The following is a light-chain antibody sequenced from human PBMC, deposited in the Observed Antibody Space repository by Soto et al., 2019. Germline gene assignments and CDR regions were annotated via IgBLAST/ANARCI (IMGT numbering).Light chain of an antibody. CDR2: AAS. Sequence: DIQMTQSPSSLSVSVGDRVTITCRASQDIGSSLGWFQQKPGKAPKSLIYAASTLRVGVPARCSSSRSGIDFILTISSLQPEDFATYYCQQYNSYPRTFGQGTKVEIK. V-gene: IGKV1-16*01. J-gene: IGKJ1*01. CDR3: QQYNSYPRT. CDR1: QDIGSS.